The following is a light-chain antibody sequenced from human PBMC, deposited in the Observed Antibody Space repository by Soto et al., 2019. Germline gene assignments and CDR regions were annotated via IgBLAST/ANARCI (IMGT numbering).Light chain of an antibody. Sequence: QSVLTQPASVSGSPGQSITISCTGTSSDVGGYNYVSWYQQHPGKAPKLMIYDVSNRPSGVSNRFSGSKSGNTASLTISGLQAEDEADYYGSSYTSSSTLRVFGTGTKVTV. CDR3: SSYTSSSTLRV. J-gene: IGLJ1*01. CDR1: SSDVGGYNY. V-gene: IGLV2-14*01. CDR2: DVS.